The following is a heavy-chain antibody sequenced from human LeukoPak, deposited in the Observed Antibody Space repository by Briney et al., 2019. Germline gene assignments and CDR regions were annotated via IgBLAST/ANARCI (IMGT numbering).Heavy chain of an antibody. V-gene: IGHV3-11*04. Sequence: GGSLRLSCAASGFTFSDYYMSWIRQAPGKGLEWVSYISSSGSTIYYADSVKGRFTISRDNAKNSLYLQMNSLRAEDTAVYYCARSPRIFGVVTPIYYFDYWGQGTLVTVSS. J-gene: IGHJ4*02. CDR2: ISSSGSTI. CDR3: ARSPRIFGVVTPIYYFDY. D-gene: IGHD3-3*01. CDR1: GFTFSDYY.